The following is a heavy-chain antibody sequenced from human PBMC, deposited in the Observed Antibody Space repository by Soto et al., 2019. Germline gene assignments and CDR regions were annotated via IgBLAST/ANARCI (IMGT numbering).Heavy chain of an antibody. V-gene: IGHV3-23*01. CDR2: AGPSGSST. Sequence: LRLSCAASGFTFGSYAMSWVRLAPGKGLEWVSVAGPSGSSTFYADSVRGRFTISRDNVENTLYLQMNSLRVADTALYFCARPYYCDSTGYYRTFDYWRQGTLVTVSS. CDR3: ARPYYCDSTGYYRTFDY. D-gene: IGHD3-22*01. CDR1: GFTFGSYA. J-gene: IGHJ4*02.